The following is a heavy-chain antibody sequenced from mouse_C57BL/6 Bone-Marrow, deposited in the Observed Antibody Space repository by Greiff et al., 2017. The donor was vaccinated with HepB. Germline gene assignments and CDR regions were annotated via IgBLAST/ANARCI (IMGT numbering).Heavy chain of an antibody. CDR2: INPSSGYL. J-gene: IGHJ2*01. CDR3: ARERPVPDY. V-gene: IGHV1-7*01. D-gene: IGHD2-12*01. CDR1: GYTFTSYW. Sequence: VQGVESGAELAKPGASVKLSCKASGYTFTSYWMDWVKQRPGQGLEWIGYINPSSGYLKYNQKFKDKATLTADKSSSTAYMQLSSLTYEDSAVYYCARERPVPDYWGQGTTLTVAS.